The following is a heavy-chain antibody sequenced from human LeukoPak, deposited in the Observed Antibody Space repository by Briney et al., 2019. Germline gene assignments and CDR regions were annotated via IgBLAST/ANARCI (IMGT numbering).Heavy chain of an antibody. CDR2: IYPGESET. V-gene: IGHV5-51*01. J-gene: IGHJ4*02. Sequence: GESLKISCNGSGYTFTSYWINWVRQMPGKGLEWMGIIYPGESETRYSPSFQGQVTISADKSITTVYLQWSSLKASDTAMYYCARLYGDYALDYWGQGTLVTVSS. CDR3: ARLYGDYALDY. CDR1: GYTFTSYW. D-gene: IGHD4-17*01.